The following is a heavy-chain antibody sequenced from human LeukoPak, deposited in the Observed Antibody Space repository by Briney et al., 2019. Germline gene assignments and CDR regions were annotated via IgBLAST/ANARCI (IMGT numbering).Heavy chain of an antibody. CDR1: GFTLSSFS. V-gene: IGHV3-74*03. CDR2: ISGDGSDT. J-gene: IGHJ2*01. D-gene: IGHD4-17*01. Sequence: SGGSLRLSCAASGFTLSSFSMHWARQAPGKGLVWFSHISGDGSDTKYADSVKGRFTISRDNAKSTMYLQMNSLRAEDTAVYYCARWTPTYGDHYYWYFDLWGRGTLVTVSA. CDR3: ARWTPTYGDHYYWYFDL.